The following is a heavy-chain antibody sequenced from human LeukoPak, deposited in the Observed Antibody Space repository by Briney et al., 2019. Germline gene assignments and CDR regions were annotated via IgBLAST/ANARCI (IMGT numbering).Heavy chain of an antibody. D-gene: IGHD3-22*01. CDR1: GGSISSSSYY. Sequence: SETLSLTCTVSGGSISSSSYYWGWIRQPPGKGLEWIGSIFDTGSTYYNPSLKSRVTISVDPPKKQFFLNLISVTAADTAVYYCARLGGYYDPPGYWGQGTLVTVSS. CDR3: ARLGGYYDPPGY. V-gene: IGHV4-39*01. J-gene: IGHJ4*02. CDR2: IFDTGST.